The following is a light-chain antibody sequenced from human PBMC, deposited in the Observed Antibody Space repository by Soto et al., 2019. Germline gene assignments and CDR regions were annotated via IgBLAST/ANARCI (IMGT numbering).Light chain of an antibody. V-gene: IGKV3-20*01. CDR1: QSVSSNY. Sequence: EIVLTQSPGTLSLSPGERATLSCRASQSVSSNYLAWYQQKPGLAPRLLISVASSRSTGIPDRFSGSGSGTDFTLTISRLEPEDFAMYFCQQYSSPPWTFGQGTKVDIK. J-gene: IGKJ1*01. CDR3: QQYSSPPWT. CDR2: VAS.